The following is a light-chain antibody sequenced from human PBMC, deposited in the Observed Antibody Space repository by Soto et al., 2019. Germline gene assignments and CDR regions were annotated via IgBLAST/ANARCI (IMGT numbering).Light chain of an antibody. J-gene: IGKJ3*01. V-gene: IGKV1-27*01. CDR3: QTYISAPFS. CDR1: QGISDY. CDR2: AAS. Sequence: DIQMTQSPSSLSASLGDRVTITCRASQGISDYLAWYQQRPGKVPELLIYAASTLQSGVPSRFSGSGSGTDFTPTISSLQPADVGTCYCQTYISAPFSFGPGTKVDIK.